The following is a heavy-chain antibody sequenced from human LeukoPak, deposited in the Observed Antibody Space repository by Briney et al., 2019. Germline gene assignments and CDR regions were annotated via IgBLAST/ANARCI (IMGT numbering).Heavy chain of an antibody. V-gene: IGHV4-4*07. CDR2: IYTSGST. CDR1: GGSISSYY. J-gene: IGHJ4*02. D-gene: IGHD6-13*01. Sequence: SETLSLTCTVSGGSISSYYWSWIRQPAGKGLEWIGRIYTSGSTNYNPSLKSRVTMSVDTSKNQFSLKLSSVTAADTAVYYCARDGDSSSWYKGFDYWGQGTLVTVSS. CDR3: ARDGDSSSWYKGFDY.